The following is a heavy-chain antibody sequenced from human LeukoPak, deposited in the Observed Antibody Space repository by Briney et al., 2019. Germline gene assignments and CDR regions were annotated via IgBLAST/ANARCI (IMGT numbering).Heavy chain of an antibody. J-gene: IGHJ3*02. V-gene: IGHV4-38-2*02. CDR3: ARGLTPDAFDI. Sequence: PSETLSLTCTVSGYSISSGYFWGWIRQPPGKGLEWIGTIYHSGSTYYNASLESRVTISGDTSKNQFSLKLSSVTAAETAVYYCARGLTPDAFDIWGQGTMVTVSS. CDR2: IYHSGST. CDR1: GYSISSGYF.